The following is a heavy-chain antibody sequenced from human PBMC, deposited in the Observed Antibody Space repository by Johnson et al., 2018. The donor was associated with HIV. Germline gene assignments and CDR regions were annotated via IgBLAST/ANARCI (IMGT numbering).Heavy chain of an antibody. J-gene: IGHJ3*02. D-gene: IGHD3-10*01. Sequence: QVQLVESGGGLVKPGGSLRLSCAASGFTFSDYYMSWIRQAPGKGLKWVSYISSSGSTIYYADSVKGRFTISRDNAKNSLYLQMNSLRVEDTALYYCARESMVQGVTLYVVYAFDIWGQGTMVTVSS. CDR1: GFTFSDYY. CDR3: ARESMVQGVTLYVVYAFDI. CDR2: ISSSGSTI. V-gene: IGHV3-11*01.